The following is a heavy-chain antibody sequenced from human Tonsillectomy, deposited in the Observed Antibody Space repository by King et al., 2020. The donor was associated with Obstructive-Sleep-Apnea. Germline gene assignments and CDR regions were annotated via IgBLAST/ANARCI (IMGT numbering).Heavy chain of an antibody. CDR1: GGSISSYY. CDR2: VYYSGST. V-gene: IGHV4-59*08. Sequence: VQLQESGPGLVKPSETLSLTCTVSGGSISSYYWSWIRQPPGKGLEWIGYVYYSGSTNYNPSLESRVTISVDTSRNQFSLKLSSVTAADTAVYHCARSKGFREGPLQVLGYFAYWGQGTLVTVSS. CDR3: ARSKGFREGPLQVLGYFAY. D-gene: IGHD3-10*01. J-gene: IGHJ4*02.